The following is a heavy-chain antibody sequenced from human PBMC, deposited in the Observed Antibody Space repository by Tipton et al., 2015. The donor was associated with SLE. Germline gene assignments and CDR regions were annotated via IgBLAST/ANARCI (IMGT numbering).Heavy chain of an antibody. CDR2: IYHSGST. Sequence: TLSLTCAVSGGSISSSNWWSWVRQPPGKGLEWIGEIYHSGSTNYNPSLKSRVTISVDKSKNQFSLKLSSVTAADTAVYYCARPYPQGPPFYYFDYWGQGTLVTVSS. D-gene: IGHD3-16*01. CDR1: GGSISSSNW. CDR3: ARPYPQGPPFYYFDY. V-gene: IGHV4-4*02. J-gene: IGHJ4*02.